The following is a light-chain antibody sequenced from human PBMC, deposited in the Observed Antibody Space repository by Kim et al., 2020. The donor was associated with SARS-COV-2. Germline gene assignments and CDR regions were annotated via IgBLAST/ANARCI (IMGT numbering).Light chain of an antibody. J-gene: IGLJ3*02. Sequence: SYELTQPPSVSVSPGQTASITCSGDKLGDKYACWYQQKPGQSPVLVIYQDSKRPSGIPERFSGSNSGNTATLTISGTQAMDEADYCCQAWDSSPNWVFGGGTQLTVL. V-gene: IGLV3-1*01. CDR1: KLGDKY. CDR3: QAWDSSPNWV. CDR2: QDS.